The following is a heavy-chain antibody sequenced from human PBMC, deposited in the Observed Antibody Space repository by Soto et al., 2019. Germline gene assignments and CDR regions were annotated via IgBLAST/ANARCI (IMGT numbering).Heavy chain of an antibody. J-gene: IGHJ6*02. V-gene: IGHV4-34*01. CDR2: INHSGST. CDR1: GGSFSGYY. D-gene: IGHD3-3*01. Sequence: SETLSLTCAVYGGSFSGYYWSWIRQPPGKGLEWIGEINHSGSTNYNPSLKSRVTISVETSKNQFSLKLSSVTAADTAVYYCARNGSYYDFWSGYYFGGGMDVWGQGTTVTVSS. CDR3: ARNGSYYDFWSGYYFGGGMDV.